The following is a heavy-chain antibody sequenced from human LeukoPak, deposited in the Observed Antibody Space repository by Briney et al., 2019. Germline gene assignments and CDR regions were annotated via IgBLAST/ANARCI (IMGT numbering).Heavy chain of an antibody. CDR2: IWYDGSNK. CDR3: ARGLTMYGMDV. J-gene: IGHJ6*02. V-gene: IGHV3-33*01. D-gene: IGHD1-14*01. CDR1: GFTFSSYG. Sequence: GGSLRLSCAASGFTFSSYGMHWVRQAPGKGLEWVAVIWYDGSNKYYADSVKGRFTISRDNSKNTLYLQKNSLRAEDTAVYYCARGLTMYGMDVWGQGTTVTVSS.